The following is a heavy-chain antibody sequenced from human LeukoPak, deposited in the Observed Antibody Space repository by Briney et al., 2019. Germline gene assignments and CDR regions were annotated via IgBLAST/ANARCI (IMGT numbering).Heavy chain of an antibody. CDR3: AKVSMGIYDFWSGYYDRYNWFDP. Sequence: PGGSLRLSCAASGLTFSSYAMSWVRQAPGKGLEWVSAISGSGGSTYYADSVKGRFTISRDNSKNTLYLQMNSLRAEDTAVYYCAKVSMGIYDFWSGYYDRYNWFDPWGQGTLVTVSS. CDR1: GLTFSSYA. CDR2: ISGSGGST. J-gene: IGHJ5*02. D-gene: IGHD3-3*01. V-gene: IGHV3-23*01.